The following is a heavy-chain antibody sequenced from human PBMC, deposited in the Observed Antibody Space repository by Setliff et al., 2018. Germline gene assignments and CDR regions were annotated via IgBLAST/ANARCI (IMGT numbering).Heavy chain of an antibody. J-gene: IGHJ4*01. Sequence: SETLSLTCTVSDDSFTSSRYYWGWIRQAPGSGLEWIGSISYSGTPNYNASVESRVTISIDTSRNQFSLELRSVTVADTATYYCVRPGGTTVVARHFDYWGSGILVTVPS. V-gene: IGHV4-39*01. CDR3: VRPGGTTVVARHFDY. CDR1: DDSFTSSRYY. CDR2: ISYSGTP. D-gene: IGHD2-15*01.